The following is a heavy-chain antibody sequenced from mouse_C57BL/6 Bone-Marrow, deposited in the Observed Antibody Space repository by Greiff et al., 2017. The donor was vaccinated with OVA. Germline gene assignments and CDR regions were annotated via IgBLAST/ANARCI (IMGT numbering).Heavy chain of an antibody. CDR3: TPDGYYRYFDV. V-gene: IGHV14-1*01. CDR2: IDPEDGDT. J-gene: IGHJ1*03. D-gene: IGHD2-3*01. Sequence: EVKLVESGAELVRPGASVKLSCTASGFNIKDYYMHWVKQRPEQGLEWIGRIDPEDGDTEYAPKFQGKATKTADTSSNTAYLQLSSLTSEDTAVYYCTPDGYYRYFDVWGTGTTVTVSS. CDR1: GFNIKDYY.